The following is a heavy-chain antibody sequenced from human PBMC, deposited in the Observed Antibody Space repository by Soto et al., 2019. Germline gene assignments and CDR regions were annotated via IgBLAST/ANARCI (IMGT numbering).Heavy chain of an antibody. CDR2: ISGSGGST. Sequence: GGSLRLSCAASGFTFSNSGMHWVRQTPGKGLVWVSAISGSGGSTYYADSVKGRFTISRDNSKNTLYLQMNSLRAEDTAVYYCAKGHSTEVYFDYWGQGTLVTVSS. CDR3: AKGHSTEVYFDY. CDR1: GFTFSNSG. J-gene: IGHJ4*02. V-gene: IGHV3-23*01. D-gene: IGHD5-18*01.